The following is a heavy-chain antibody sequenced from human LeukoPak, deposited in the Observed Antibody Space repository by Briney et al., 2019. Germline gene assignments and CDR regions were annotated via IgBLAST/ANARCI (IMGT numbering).Heavy chain of an antibody. J-gene: IGHJ4*02. CDR3: ARESFGVVVVAAHDY. CDR2: INPNSGGT. V-gene: IGHV1-2*06. Sequence: ASVKVSCKASGYTFTGYYMHWARQAPGQGLEWMGRINPNSGGTNYAQKFQGRVTMTRDTSISTAYMELSRLRSDDTAVYYCARESFGVVVVAAHDYWGQGTLVTVSS. CDR1: GYTFTGYY. D-gene: IGHD2-15*01.